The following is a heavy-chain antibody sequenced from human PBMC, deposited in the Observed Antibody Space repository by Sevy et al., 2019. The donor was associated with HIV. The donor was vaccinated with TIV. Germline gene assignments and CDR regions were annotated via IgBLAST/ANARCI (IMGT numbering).Heavy chain of an antibody. CDR1: GFTFSSYC. CDR2: IKQDGSEK. J-gene: IGHJ4*02. V-gene: IGHV3-7*03. D-gene: IGHD3-16*02. Sequence: GGSLRLSCAASGFTFSSYCMSWVRQAPGKGLEWVANIKQDGSEKYYVDSVKGRFTISRDNAKNSLYLQMNSLRAEDTAVYYCARDKFLRLGELSLLYYWGQGTLVTVSS. CDR3: ARDKFLRLGELSLLYY.